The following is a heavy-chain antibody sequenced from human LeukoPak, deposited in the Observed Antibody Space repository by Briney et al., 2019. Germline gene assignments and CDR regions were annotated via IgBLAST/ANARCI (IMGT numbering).Heavy chain of an antibody. CDR1: GFSFSSFW. D-gene: IGHD3-16*01. Sequence: GGSLRLSCAASGFSFSSFWMSWVRQAPGKGLEWVGNIKQDGREEYYVDVVKGRSSISRDNAKNSLYLQMNSLRTEDTAVYYCARERMGPRGTFESWGKGTMVTVSS. J-gene: IGHJ3*02. CDR2: IKQDGREE. CDR3: ARERMGPRGTFES. V-gene: IGHV3-7*01.